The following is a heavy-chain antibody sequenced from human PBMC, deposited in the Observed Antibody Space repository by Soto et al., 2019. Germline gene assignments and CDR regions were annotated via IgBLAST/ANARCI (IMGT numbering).Heavy chain of an antibody. CDR1: GGSISSYY. D-gene: IGHD2-15*01. Sequence: PSETLSLTCTVSGGSISSYYWSWIGQPPGKGLEWIGYIYYSGSTNYNPSLKSRVTISVDTSKNQFSLKLSSVTAADTAVYYCARPREYCSGGSCYGDDAFDIWGQGTMVTVSS. J-gene: IGHJ3*02. CDR3: ARPREYCSGGSCYGDDAFDI. V-gene: IGHV4-59*08. CDR2: IYYSGST.